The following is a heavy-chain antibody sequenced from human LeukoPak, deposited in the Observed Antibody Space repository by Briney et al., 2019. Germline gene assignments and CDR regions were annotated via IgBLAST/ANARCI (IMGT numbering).Heavy chain of an antibody. D-gene: IGHD1-26*01. CDR1: GFTFSSYA. CDR3: AKDRRGGSYYAATLDI. CDR2: ISDSGDIT. Sequence: PGGSLRLSCAASGFTFSSYAMSWVRQAPGKGLEWVSGISDSGDITYYADSAKGRFTISRDNSKNTLYVQMNSLRVEDTAVYYCAKDRRGGSYYAATLDIWGQGTMVTVSS. V-gene: IGHV3-23*01. J-gene: IGHJ3*02.